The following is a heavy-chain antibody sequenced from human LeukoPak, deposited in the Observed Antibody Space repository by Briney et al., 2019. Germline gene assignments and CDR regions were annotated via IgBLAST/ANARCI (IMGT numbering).Heavy chain of an antibody. Sequence: SETLSLTCAVYGGSFSGYYWSWIRQPPGKGLEWIGEINHSGGTNYNPSLKSRVTISVDTSKNQFSLKLSSVTAADTAVYYCARVNYVYVIGYWGQGTLVTVSS. CDR1: GGSFSGYY. V-gene: IGHV4-34*01. CDR3: ARVNYVYVIGY. J-gene: IGHJ4*02. D-gene: IGHD4-11*01. CDR2: INHSGGT.